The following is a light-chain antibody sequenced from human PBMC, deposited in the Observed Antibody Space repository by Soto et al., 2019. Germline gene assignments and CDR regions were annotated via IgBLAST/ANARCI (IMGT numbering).Light chain of an antibody. CDR3: SAWDDNIYGPV. Sequence: QSVLTQPPSASGTPGQRVAISCSGGSSDIGSNPVNWYLHLPGAAPKLLIYRDNQRPSGVPDRFSGSKSGTSASLTISGLQSADEADYFCSAWDDNIYGPVFGGGTKLT. CDR1: SSDIGSNP. CDR2: RDN. J-gene: IGLJ2*01. V-gene: IGLV1-44*01.